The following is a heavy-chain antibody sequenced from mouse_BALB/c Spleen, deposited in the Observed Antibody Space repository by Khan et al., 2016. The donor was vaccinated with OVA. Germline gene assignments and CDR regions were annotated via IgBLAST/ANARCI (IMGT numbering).Heavy chain of an antibody. CDR1: GFSLTTYG. CDR2: IWSGGIT. Sequence: QVQLKQSGPGLVQPSQSLSITCTVSGFSLTTYGVHWVRQSPGKGLEWLGVIWSGGITDYNAPFISRLSINNDNSKSQVFFKMNSLQANDTAIYYGARNYDYDEGLAYWGQGTLVTVSA. J-gene: IGHJ3*01. V-gene: IGHV2-2*02. CDR3: ARNYDYDEGLAY. D-gene: IGHD2-4*01.